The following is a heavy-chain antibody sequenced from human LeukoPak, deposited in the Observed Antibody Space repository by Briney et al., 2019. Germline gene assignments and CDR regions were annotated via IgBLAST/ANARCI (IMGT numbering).Heavy chain of an antibody. CDR1: GFTFSSYW. Sequence: GGSLRLSCAASGFTFSSYWMSWVRQAPGKGLEWVANIKQDGSDKYYVDSVKGRFTISRDNAKNSLYLQMNSLRAEDTAVYYCARSGYRRPFDYWGQGTLVTVSS. CDR3: ARSGYRRPFDY. J-gene: IGHJ4*02. V-gene: IGHV3-7*01. D-gene: IGHD5-18*01. CDR2: IKQDGSDK.